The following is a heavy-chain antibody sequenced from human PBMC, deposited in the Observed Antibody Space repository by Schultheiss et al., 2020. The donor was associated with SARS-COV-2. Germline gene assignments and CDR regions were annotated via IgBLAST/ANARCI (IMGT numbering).Heavy chain of an antibody. CDR3: ASLSGEYQLLGFDY. D-gene: IGHD2-2*01. CDR1: GFTFSSYA. V-gene: IGHV3-30*04. Sequence: GGSLRLSCAASGFTFSSYAMHWVRQAPGKGLEWVAVISYDGSNKYYADSVKGRFTISRDNSKNTLYLQMNSLRAEDTALYYCASLSGEYQLLGFDYWGQGTLVTVSS. CDR2: ISYDGSNK. J-gene: IGHJ4*02.